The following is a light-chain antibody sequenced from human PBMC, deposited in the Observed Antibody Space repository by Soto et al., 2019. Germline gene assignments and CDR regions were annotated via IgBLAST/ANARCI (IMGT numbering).Light chain of an antibody. CDR1: SSEVGGYSY. Sequence: QSVLTQPASVSGSPGQSITISCTGTSSEVGGYSYVSWYQQHPGKAPKLMIYDVTNRPSGVSNRFSGSKSGNAASLTISGLRAEDEADYYCSSYTSISTYVFGTGTKVTVL. CDR2: DVT. V-gene: IGLV2-14*01. CDR3: SSYTSISTYV. J-gene: IGLJ1*01.